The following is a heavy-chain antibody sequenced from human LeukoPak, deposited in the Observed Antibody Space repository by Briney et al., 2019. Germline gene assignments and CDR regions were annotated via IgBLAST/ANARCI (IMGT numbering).Heavy chain of an antibody. CDR2: IIPIFGTA. D-gene: IGHD3-16*01. CDR3: ARVSGAHPGGFYYYYYMDV. Sequence: SVKVSRKASGGTFSSYAISWVRQAPGQGLEWMGGIIPIFGTANYAQKFQGRVTITTDESTSTAYMELSSLRSEDTAVYYCARVSGAHPGGFYYYYYMDVWGKGTTVTVSS. V-gene: IGHV1-69*05. CDR1: GGTFSSYA. J-gene: IGHJ6*03.